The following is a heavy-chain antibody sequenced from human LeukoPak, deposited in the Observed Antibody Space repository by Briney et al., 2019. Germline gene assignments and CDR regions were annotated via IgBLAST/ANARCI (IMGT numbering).Heavy chain of an antibody. CDR2: ISSSSRTI. CDR3: ARDLLAVAGTYYFDY. V-gene: IGHV3-48*02. D-gene: IGHD6-19*01. CDR1: GFTFSSYS. Sequence: GRSLRLSCAASGFTFSSYSMNWVRRAPGKGLEWVSYISSSSRTIYYADSVKGRFTISRDNAKNSLYLQMNSLRDEDTAVYYCARDLLAVAGTYYFDYWGQGTLVTVSS. J-gene: IGHJ4*02.